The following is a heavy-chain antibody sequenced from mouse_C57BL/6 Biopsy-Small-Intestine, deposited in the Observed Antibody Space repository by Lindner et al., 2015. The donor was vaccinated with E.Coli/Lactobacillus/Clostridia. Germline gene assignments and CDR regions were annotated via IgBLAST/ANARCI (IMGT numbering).Heavy chain of an antibody. D-gene: IGHD2-5*01. J-gene: IGHJ4*01. CDR2: ISSGSSTI. Sequence: VQLQESGEGLVKPGGSLKLSCAASGFTFSDYGMHWVRQAPEKGLEWVAYISSGSSTIYYADTVKGRFTISRDNAKNTLFLQMTSLRSEDTAMYYCARGSNYVDDYWGQGTSVTVSS. CDR1: GFTFSDYG. V-gene: IGHV5-17*01. CDR3: ARGSNYVDDY.